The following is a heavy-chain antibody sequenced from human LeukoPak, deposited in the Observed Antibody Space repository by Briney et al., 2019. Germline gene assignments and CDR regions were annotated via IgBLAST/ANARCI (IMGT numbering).Heavy chain of an antibody. V-gene: IGHV3-73*01. CDR1: GFTFSGSA. J-gene: IGHJ5*02. D-gene: IGHD1-26*01. CDR3: TRDSGTYNWFDP. Sequence: GGSLKLSCAASGFTFSGSAIHWVRQSSGKGLEWVGQIDKKNKGYATATAYAASVKGRFTISRDDSINTAYLQMKSLKTEDTALYYCTRDSGTYNWFDPWGQGTLVTVSS. CDR2: IDKKNKGYATAT.